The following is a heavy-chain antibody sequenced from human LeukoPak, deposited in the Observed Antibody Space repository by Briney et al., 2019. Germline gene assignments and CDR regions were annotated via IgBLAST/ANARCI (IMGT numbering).Heavy chain of an antibody. CDR3: ARTPPPFLGRWFDP. J-gene: IGHJ5*02. CDR2: IYYSGST. Sequence: SETLSLTCAVSGYSISSGYYWGWIRQPPGKGLEWIGYIYYSGSTNYNPSLKSRVTISVDTSKNQFSLKLSSVTAADTAVYYCARTPPPFLGRWFDPWGQGTLVTVSS. CDR1: GYSISSGYY. D-gene: IGHD1-1*01. V-gene: IGHV4-61*01.